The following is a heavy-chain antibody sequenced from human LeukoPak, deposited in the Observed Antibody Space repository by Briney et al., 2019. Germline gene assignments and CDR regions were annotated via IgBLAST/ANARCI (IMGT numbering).Heavy chain of an antibody. CDR1: GFTFSSYS. V-gene: IGHV3-21*01. Sequence: GGSLRLSCAASGFTFSSYSMNWVRQAPGKGLEWVSSISSSSSYIYYADSVKGRFTISRDNAKNSLYLQMNSLRAEDTAVYYCARGGYSSGWYVAFDIWGQGTMVTVPS. CDR3: ARGGYSSGWYVAFDI. CDR2: ISSSSSYI. J-gene: IGHJ3*02. D-gene: IGHD6-19*01.